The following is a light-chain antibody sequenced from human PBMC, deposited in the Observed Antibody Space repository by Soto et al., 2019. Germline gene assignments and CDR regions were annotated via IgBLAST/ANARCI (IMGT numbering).Light chain of an antibody. CDR1: SSDVGGYNY. V-gene: IGLV2-11*01. J-gene: IGLJ1*01. Sequence: LTQPHSVSGSPGQSVAISCSGTSSDVGGYNYVSWYQQHPGKAPKLIIFDVNKRPSGVPDRFSGSKSGSTASLTISGLQAEDEADYYCCSYGGSFYVVGTGTKVTVL. CDR3: CSYGGSFYV. CDR2: DVN.